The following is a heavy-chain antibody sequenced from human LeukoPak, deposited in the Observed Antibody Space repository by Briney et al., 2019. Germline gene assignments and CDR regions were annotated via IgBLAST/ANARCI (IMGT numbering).Heavy chain of an antibody. CDR2: NYYSGSS. J-gene: IGHJ5*02. CDR3: AREEVWFGEPSNSFDP. V-gene: IGHV4-59*01. CDR1: GGSISNYY. Sequence: SETLSLTCSVSGGSISNYYWSWIRQPPGKGLEWIGFNYYSGSSNYNPSLKSRVTISIDTSKNQFSLKVTSVTAADTAVYYCAREEVWFGEPSNSFDPWGQGTLVTVSS. D-gene: IGHD3-10*01.